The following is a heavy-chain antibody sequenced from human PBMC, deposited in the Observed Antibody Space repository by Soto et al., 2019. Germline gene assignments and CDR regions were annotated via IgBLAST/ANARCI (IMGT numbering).Heavy chain of an antibody. D-gene: IGHD3-22*01. V-gene: IGHV3-30*04. Sequence: GGSLRLSCAASGFTFRTYAMHWVRQAPGKGLEWVALISYDGNDKYYADSVKGRFTIARDNSKNTLSLQMNSLTTEDTALYYCARGTNYYDDSGYFGYWGQGTLVTVSS. J-gene: IGHJ4*02. CDR2: ISYDGNDK. CDR3: ARGTNYYDDSGYFGY. CDR1: GFTFRTYA.